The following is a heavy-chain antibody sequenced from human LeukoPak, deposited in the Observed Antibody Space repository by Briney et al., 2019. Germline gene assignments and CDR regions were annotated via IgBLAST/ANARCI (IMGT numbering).Heavy chain of an antibody. J-gene: IGHJ4*02. D-gene: IGHD2-15*01. Sequence: PGGSLILSCTAPGFTFGDYAMGWFRQAPGEGLEWVGFIRSKAHGGTTEYAASVKGRFTISRDDSKSIAYLQMDSLKTEDTAVYYCTRAGRYCSGGSCYSFYWGQGTVVTVSS. CDR2: IRSKAHGGTT. V-gene: IGHV3-49*03. CDR1: GFTFGDYA. CDR3: TRAGRYCSGGSCYSFY.